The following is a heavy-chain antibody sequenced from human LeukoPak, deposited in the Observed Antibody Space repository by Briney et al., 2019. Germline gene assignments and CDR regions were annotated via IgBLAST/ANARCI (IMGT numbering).Heavy chain of an antibody. CDR1: GGSISSSSYY. CDR2: INHSGST. V-gene: IGHV4-39*01. Sequence: SETRSLTCTVSGGSISSSSYYWGWIRQPPGKGLEWIGEINHSGSTNYNPSLKSRVTISVDTSKNQFSLKLSSVTAADTAVYYCARHTQHDILTGNDAFDIWGQGTMVAVSS. J-gene: IGHJ3*02. CDR3: ARHTQHDILTGNDAFDI. D-gene: IGHD3-9*01.